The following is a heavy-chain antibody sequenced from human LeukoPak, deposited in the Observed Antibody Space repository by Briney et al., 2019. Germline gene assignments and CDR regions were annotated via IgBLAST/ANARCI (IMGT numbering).Heavy chain of an antibody. CDR2: IRYDGSNK. D-gene: IGHD6-19*01. J-gene: IGHJ4*02. V-gene: IGHV3-30*02. CDR3: AKDLSGYSSGWFDFDY. Sequence: PGGSLRLSCAASGFTFSSYGMHWVRQAPGKGLEWVAFIRYDGSNKYYADSVKGRFTISRDNSKNTLYLQMNSLRAEDTAVYYCAKDLSGYSSGWFDFDYWGQGTLVTASS. CDR1: GFTFSSYG.